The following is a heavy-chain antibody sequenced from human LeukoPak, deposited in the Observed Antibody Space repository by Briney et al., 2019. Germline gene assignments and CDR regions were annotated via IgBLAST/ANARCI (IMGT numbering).Heavy chain of an antibody. CDR3: ARLPRGSSVLLLDP. CDR2: IIPSVGTA. CDR1: GGTFSSYA. D-gene: IGHD6-25*01. Sequence: ASVKVSCKASGGTFSSYAISWVRQAPGQGLEWMGGIIPSVGTANYAQKFQGRVTITTDASTSTAYMELSSLRSEDTAVYYCARLPRGSSVLLLDPWGQRTLVTLSS. V-gene: IGHV1-69*05. J-gene: IGHJ5*02.